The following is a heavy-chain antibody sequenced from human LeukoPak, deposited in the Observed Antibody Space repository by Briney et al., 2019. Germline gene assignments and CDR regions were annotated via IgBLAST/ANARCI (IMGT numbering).Heavy chain of an antibody. D-gene: IGHD6-6*01. V-gene: IGHV4-4*09. CDR3: ARIKYSSSWVDYYYMDV. J-gene: IGHJ6*03. CDR2: IYTSGST. Sequence: SETLSRTCTVSGGSISSYYWSWIRQPPGKGLEWIGYIYTSGSTNYNPSLKSRVTISVDTSKNQFSLKLSSVTAADTAVYYCARIKYSSSWVDYYYMDVWGKGTTVTVSS. CDR1: GGSISSYY.